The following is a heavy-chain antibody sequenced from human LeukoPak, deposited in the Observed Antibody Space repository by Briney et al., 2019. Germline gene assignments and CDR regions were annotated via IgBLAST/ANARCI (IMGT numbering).Heavy chain of an antibody. D-gene: IGHD5-12*01. CDR1: GDSFSSGRYY. CDR3: ATSGYSGYDLNS. V-gene: IGHV4-34*01. CDR2: INHSGST. J-gene: IGHJ4*02. Sequence: SQTLSLTCTVSGDSFSSGRYYWSWIRQPPGKGLEWIGEINHSGSTNYNPSLKSRVTISVDTSKNQFSLKLSSVTAADTAMYYCATSGYSGYDLNSWGQGTLVTVSS.